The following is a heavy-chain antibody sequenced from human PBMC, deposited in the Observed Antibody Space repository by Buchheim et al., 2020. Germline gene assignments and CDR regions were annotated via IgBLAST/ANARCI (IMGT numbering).Heavy chain of an antibody. J-gene: IGHJ4*02. Sequence: QVQLVESGGGVVQPGRSLRLSCAASGFTFSSYGMHWVRQAPGKGLEWVAVISYEGSNKYYADSVKGRFTISRDNSKNTLYLQMNSLRAEDTAVYYCAKDRIAAAGPGDYWGQGTL. D-gene: IGHD6-13*01. CDR1: GFTFSSYG. CDR2: ISYEGSNK. V-gene: IGHV3-30*18. CDR3: AKDRIAAAGPGDY.